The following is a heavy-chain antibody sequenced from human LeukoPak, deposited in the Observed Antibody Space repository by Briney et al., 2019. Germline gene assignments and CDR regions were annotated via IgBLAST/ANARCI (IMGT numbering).Heavy chain of an antibody. CDR1: GFHFSTYG. D-gene: IGHD3-3*01. J-gene: IGHJ4*02. CDR3: ARVPDHPWSGYFFDC. Sequence: GGSLRLSCAASGFHFSTYGMNWIRQAPGKGLEWISYINTGSTTIHHADSVKGRFTVSRDNTRNTLFLQMNSLRVEDTAVYFCARVPDHPWSGYFFDCWGQGTLVTVSS. CDR2: INTGSTTI. V-gene: IGHV3-48*01.